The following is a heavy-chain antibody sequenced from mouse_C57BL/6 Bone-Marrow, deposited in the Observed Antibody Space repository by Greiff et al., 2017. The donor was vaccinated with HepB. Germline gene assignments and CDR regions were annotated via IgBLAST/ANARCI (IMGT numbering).Heavy chain of an antibody. J-gene: IGHJ4*01. CDR3: ARDELGRDYYAMDY. CDR2: ISDGGSYT. D-gene: IGHD4-1*01. Sequence: EVQLQESGGGLVKPGGSLKLSCAASGFTFSSYAMSWVRQTPEKRLEWVATISDGGSYTYYPDNVKGRFTISRDNAKNNLYLQMSHLKSEDTAMYYCARDELGRDYYAMDYWGQGTSVTVSS. CDR1: GFTFSSYA. V-gene: IGHV5-4*01.